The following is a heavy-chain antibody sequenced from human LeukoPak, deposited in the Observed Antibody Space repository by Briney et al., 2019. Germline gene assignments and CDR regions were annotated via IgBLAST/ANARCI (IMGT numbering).Heavy chain of an antibody. CDR2: ISSSGSTI. Sequence: PGGSLRLSCAASGFTFSSYEMNWVRQAPGKGLEWVSYISSSGSTIYYADSVKGRFTISRDNAKNSLYLQMNSLRVEDTAVYYCASIPAELIVGASEDYWGQGTLVTVSS. CDR1: GFTFSSYE. V-gene: IGHV3-48*03. CDR3: ASIPAELIVGASEDY. J-gene: IGHJ4*02. D-gene: IGHD1-26*01.